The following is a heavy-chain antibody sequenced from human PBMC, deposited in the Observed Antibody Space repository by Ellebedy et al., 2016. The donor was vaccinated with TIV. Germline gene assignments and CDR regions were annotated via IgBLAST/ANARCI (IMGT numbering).Heavy chain of an antibody. Sequence: GESLKISXKGSGYSFTSYWISWVRQMPGKGLEWMGRIDPSDSYTNYSPSFQGHVTISADKSISTAYLQWSSLKASDTAMYYCARPTNYYYYMDVWGKGTTVTVSS. CDR3: ARPTNYYYYMDV. V-gene: IGHV5-10-1*01. D-gene: IGHD1-14*01. CDR1: GYSFTSYW. J-gene: IGHJ6*03. CDR2: IDPSDSYT.